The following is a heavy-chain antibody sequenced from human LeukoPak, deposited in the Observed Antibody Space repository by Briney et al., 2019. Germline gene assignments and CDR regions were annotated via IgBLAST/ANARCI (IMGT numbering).Heavy chain of an antibody. V-gene: IGHV4-34*01. J-gene: IGHJ6*02. D-gene: IGHD3-22*01. CDR1: GVTFSGYY. CDR3: ARANYYDSSGYYYYYYYGMDV. Sequence: PSETLSLTCAVYGVTFSGYYWSWIRQPPGKGLEWIGEINHSGSTNYDPSLKSRVTISVDTSKNQFSLKLSSVTAADTAVYYCARANYYDSSGYYYYYYYGMDVWGQGTSVTVSS. CDR2: INHSGST.